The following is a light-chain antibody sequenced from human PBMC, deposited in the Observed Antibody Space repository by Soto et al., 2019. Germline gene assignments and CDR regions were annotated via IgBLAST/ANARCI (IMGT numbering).Light chain of an antibody. J-gene: IGLJ3*02. CDR3: QTWGTGIRV. V-gene: IGLV4-69*01. CDR1: SGHSSYA. CDR2: LNSDGSH. Sequence: QLVLTQSPSASASLGASVKLTCTLSSGHSSYAIAWHQQQPEKGPRYLMKLNSDGSHSKGDGIPDRFSGSSSGAERYLTISCLQSEDEADYYCQTWGTGIRVFGVGTKLTVL.